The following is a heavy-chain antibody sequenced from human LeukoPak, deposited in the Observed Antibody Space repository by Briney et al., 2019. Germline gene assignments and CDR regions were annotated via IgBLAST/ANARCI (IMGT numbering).Heavy chain of an antibody. D-gene: IGHD6-13*01. CDR1: GFTFSSYG. CDR2: ISGSGGST. V-gene: IGHV3-23*01. CDR3: ARDRTGQQLISRKKYYYMDV. J-gene: IGHJ6*03. Sequence: GGSLRLSCAASGFTFSSYGMSWVPQAPGKGLEGVSAISGSGGSTYYADSVKGRFTISRDNSKNTLYLQMHSLRAEDMAVYYCARDRTGQQLISRKKYYYMDVWGKGTTVTISS.